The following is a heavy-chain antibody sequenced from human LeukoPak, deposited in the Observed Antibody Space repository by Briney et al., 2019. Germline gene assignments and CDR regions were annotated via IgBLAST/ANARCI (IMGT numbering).Heavy chain of an antibody. V-gene: IGHV4-34*01. CDR2: INHSGST. D-gene: IGHD3-10*01. CDR3: ARGQGFSVWFGELPHFDY. CDR1: GGSFSGYY. J-gene: IGHJ4*02. Sequence: SETLSLTCAVYGGSFSGYYWSWIRQPPGKGLEWIGEINHSGSTNYNPSLKSRVTISVDTSKNQFSLKLSSVTAADTAVYYCARGQGFSVWFGELPHFDYWGQGTLVTVSS.